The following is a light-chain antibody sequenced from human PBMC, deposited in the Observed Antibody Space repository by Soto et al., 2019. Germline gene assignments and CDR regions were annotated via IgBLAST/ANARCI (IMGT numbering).Light chain of an antibody. J-gene: IGKJ1*01. CDR1: QSVSSN. Sequence: EIVMTQSQDTLSVSPGERATLSCRSSQSVSSNLAWYQQKPGQAPRLLIYGASTRATGIPARFSGSGSGTEFTLTISSLQSEDFAVYYCQQYNNLPPWTFGQGTKVEIK. V-gene: IGKV3-15*01. CDR3: QQYNNLPPWT. CDR2: GAS.